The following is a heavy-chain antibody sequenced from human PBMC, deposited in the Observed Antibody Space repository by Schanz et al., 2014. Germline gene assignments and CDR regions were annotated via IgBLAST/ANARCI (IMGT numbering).Heavy chain of an antibody. V-gene: IGHV1-69*02. Sequence: QVQLVQSEAEVKKPGSSVKVSCKASGGTFSSYTISWVRQAPGQGLEWMGRIIPILGIANYAQNFQGRVTITADKSTSTAYMEVSSLRSEDTAVYYCARSGSSNWYFFDYWGQGTLVTVSS. CDR3: ARSGSSNWYFFDY. CDR1: GGTFSSYT. J-gene: IGHJ4*02. CDR2: IIPILGIA. D-gene: IGHD6-13*01.